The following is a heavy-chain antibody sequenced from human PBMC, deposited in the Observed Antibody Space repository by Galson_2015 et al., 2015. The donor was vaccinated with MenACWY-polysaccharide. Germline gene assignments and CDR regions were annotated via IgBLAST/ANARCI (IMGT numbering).Heavy chain of an antibody. CDR3: AKDFHNYGMDV. V-gene: IGHV3-21*06. Sequence: SLRLSCAASGFRLSTYSMNWVRQTPGKGLEWVSSIRENGNDMQYTVSVRGRFTISRDIAKNSLFLQMNSLGVEDTAIYYCAKDFHNYGMDVWVHGTTVTVSS. J-gene: IGHJ6*02. D-gene: IGHD5-24*01. CDR1: GFRLSTYS. CDR2: IRENGNDM.